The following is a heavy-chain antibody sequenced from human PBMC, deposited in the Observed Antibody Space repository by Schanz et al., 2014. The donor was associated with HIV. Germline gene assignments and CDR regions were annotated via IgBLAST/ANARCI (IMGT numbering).Heavy chain of an antibody. J-gene: IGHJ4*02. CDR1: GFTFRSYG. CDR3: AKASESIFGVEGLDY. CDR2: MSHDGFSK. D-gene: IGHD3-3*01. Sequence: QVQLVESGGGVVQPGRSQRLSCAASGFTFRSYGMHWVRQAPGKGLEWVAGMSHDGFSKYFADSVKGRFAISREDSKNTVYLQLNSLRPEDTAVYYCAKASESIFGVEGLDYWGQGTLVTVSS. V-gene: IGHV3-30*18.